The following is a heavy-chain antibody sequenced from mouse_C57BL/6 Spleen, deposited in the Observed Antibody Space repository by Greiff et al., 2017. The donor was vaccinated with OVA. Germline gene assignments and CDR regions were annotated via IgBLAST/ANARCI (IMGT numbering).Heavy chain of an antibody. CDR2: IDPSDSYT. Sequence: VQLQQPGAELVRPGTSVKLSCKASGYTFTSYWMHWVKQRPGQGLEWIGVIDPSDSYTNYNQKFKGKATLTVDTSSSTAYMQLSSLTSEDSAVYYCAYYYGSSGYWGQGTTLTVSS. CDR3: AYYYGSSGY. CDR1: GYTFTSYW. V-gene: IGHV1-59*01. J-gene: IGHJ2*01. D-gene: IGHD1-1*01.